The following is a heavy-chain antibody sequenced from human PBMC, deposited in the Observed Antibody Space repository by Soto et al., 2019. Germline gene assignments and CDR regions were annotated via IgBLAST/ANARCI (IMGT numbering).Heavy chain of an antibody. CDR2: IFYAGNT. J-gene: IGHJ5*02. CDR3: ARQAAAPGIDLWFDL. CDR1: GGSISSSRSY. Sequence: PSETLSLTCNVSGGSISSSRSYWAWFRQPPGKELEWIANIFYAGNTYYNPSLKSRVTVSVDTSKNQFSLKLDSVTAADTAVYYCARQAAAPGIDLWFDLWGQGTLVTVSS. D-gene: IGHD6-13*01. V-gene: IGHV4-39*01.